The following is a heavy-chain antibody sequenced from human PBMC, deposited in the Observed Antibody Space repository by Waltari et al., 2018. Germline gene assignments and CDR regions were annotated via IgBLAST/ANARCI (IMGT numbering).Heavy chain of an antibody. CDR2: VRSRTYGETT. CDR1: GSNLDAYG. J-gene: IGHJ4*02. V-gene: IGHV3-49*03. D-gene: IGHD6-19*01. CDR3: WSSVGGY. Sequence: EVQLVESGGGLVQPGRSLRLSCIASGSNLDAYGMGWFRQAPGKALEWVGFVRSRTYGETTEYAAPVRGRFTIFRDDSKNIAYLQMNSLKAEDTAVYSGWSSVGGYWGQGTLVTVSS.